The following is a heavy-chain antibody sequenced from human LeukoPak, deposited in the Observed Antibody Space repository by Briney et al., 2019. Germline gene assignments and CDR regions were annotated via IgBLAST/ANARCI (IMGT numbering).Heavy chain of an antibody. D-gene: IGHD3-10*01. V-gene: IGHV4-34*01. CDR2: INHSGST. CDR1: GGSFSGYY. J-gene: IGHJ4*02. Sequence: XLXXXCAVYGGSFSGYYWSWVRQPPGKGLEWVGEINHSGSTNYNPSLKRGGTISVDTSKNQLSLKLSSVPAADTAVYYCAREKGTNYYGSGSYYRYYFDYWGQGTLVTVSS. CDR3: AREKGTNYYGSGSYYRYYFDY.